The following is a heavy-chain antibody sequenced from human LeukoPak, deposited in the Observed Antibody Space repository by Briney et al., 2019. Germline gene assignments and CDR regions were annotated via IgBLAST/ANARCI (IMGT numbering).Heavy chain of an antibody. CDR2: IYSGSTT. V-gene: IGHV3-53*01. CDR1: GFSVRNNY. Sequence: GGSLRLSCAASGFSVRNNYMAWVRQAPGKGLEWVSVIYSGSTTMYADSVKGRFTISRDNSKNTLFLQLNSLRTEDTAVYFCATSRDGYIPDYWGQGTLVTVSS. D-gene: IGHD5-24*01. CDR3: ATSRDGYIPDY. J-gene: IGHJ4*02.